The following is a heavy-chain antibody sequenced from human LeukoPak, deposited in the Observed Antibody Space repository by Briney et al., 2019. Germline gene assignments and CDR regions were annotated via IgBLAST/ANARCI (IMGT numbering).Heavy chain of an antibody. Sequence: SETLSLTCGVYEGPFSGYYWTWIRQPPGKGLEWIGEINHSESTHYNPSRKSRVTMSVDTSKNQFSLNLSSVTAADTAGYYCARSGIMNYNILTGYHSYGMDVWGQGTTVTVSS. CDR2: INHSEST. J-gene: IGHJ6*02. CDR1: EGPFSGYY. V-gene: IGHV4-34*01. CDR3: ARSGIMNYNILTGYHSYGMDV. D-gene: IGHD3-9*01.